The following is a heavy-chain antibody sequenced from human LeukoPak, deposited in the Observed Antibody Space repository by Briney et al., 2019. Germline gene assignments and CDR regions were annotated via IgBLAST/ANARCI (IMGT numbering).Heavy chain of an antibody. CDR2: ISGSGGST. Sequence: GGSLRLSCAASGFTFSSYAMSWVRQAPGKGLEWVSAISGSGGSTYYADSVKGRFTISRDNSKNTLYLQMNSLRAEDTAVYYCAKVHHNQWLVDWFDPWGQGTLVTVSS. J-gene: IGHJ5*02. D-gene: IGHD6-19*01. V-gene: IGHV3-23*01. CDR1: GFTFSSYA. CDR3: AKVHHNQWLVDWFDP.